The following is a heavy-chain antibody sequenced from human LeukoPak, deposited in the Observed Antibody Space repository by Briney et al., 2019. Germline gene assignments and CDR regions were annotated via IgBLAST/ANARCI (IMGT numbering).Heavy chain of an antibody. CDR1: GGSFSGYY. J-gene: IGHJ6*03. Sequence: SETLSLTCAVYGGSFSGYYWNWIRQPPGKGLEWIGEINHSGSTNYNPSLKSRVTISVDTSKNQFSLKLSSVTAADTAVYYCARRSYGFYYYYYMDVWGKGTTVTVSS. D-gene: IGHD5-18*01. CDR2: INHSGST. V-gene: IGHV4-34*01. CDR3: ARRSYGFYYYYYMDV.